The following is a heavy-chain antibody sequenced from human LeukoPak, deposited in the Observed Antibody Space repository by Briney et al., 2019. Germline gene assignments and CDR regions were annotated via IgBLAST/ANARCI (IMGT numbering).Heavy chain of an antibody. CDR1: GYTFTGYY. Sequence: ASVKVSCKASGYTFTGYYMHWVRQAPGQGLEWMGWINPNSGGTNYAQKFQGRVTMTRDTSISTDYMELSRLRSDDRAVYYCARGEDKGLAARNWFDPWGQGTLVTVSS. J-gene: IGHJ5*02. V-gene: IGHV1-2*02. D-gene: IGHD6-13*01. CDR3: ARGEDKGLAARNWFDP. CDR2: INPNSGGT.